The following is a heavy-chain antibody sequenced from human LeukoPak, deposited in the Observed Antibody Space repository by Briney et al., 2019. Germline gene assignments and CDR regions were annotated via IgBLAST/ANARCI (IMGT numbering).Heavy chain of an antibody. D-gene: IGHD6-6*01. CDR1: GRSISRGYS. CDR2: IYYSRST. CDR3: ARAALIAARPGHGAAYKWFDP. V-gene: IGHV4-38-2*01. Sequence: PSETLSLTFAVSGRSISRGYSWGWLRQPPGKGLEGIGRIYYSRSTYYNPSLKTRVTISVDTSKNQLSLKQYSVTAADAAMYYFARAALIAARPGHGAAYKWFDPWGQGTLVTVSS. J-gene: IGHJ5*02.